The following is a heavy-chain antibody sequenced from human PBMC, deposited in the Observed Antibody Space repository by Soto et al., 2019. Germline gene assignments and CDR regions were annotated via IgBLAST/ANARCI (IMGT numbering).Heavy chain of an antibody. Sequence: PSETLSLTCTVSGGSISSSSYYWGWIRQPPGKGLEWIGSIYYSGSTYYNPSLKSRVTISVDTSKNQFSLKLSSVTAADTAVYYCARRPVRDFWSGYYSDYYGMDAWGQGTTVTVSS. D-gene: IGHD3-3*01. J-gene: IGHJ6*02. CDR1: GGSISSSSYY. CDR2: IYYSGST. CDR3: ARRPVRDFWSGYYSDYYGMDA. V-gene: IGHV4-39*01.